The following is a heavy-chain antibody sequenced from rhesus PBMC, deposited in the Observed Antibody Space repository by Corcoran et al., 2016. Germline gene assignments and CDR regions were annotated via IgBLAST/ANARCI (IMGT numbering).Heavy chain of an antibody. D-gene: IGHD3-3*01. Sequence: QVQLQESGPGLVKPSETLSLTCAVSGGSISDDYYWSWIRQPPGKGLEWIGYIYGSGGGTNYNPSLQNRVTISKDTSKNQFSLKLSSVTAADTAVYYCARGGAFWTGYSLFDYWGQGVLVTVSS. CDR2: IYGSGGGT. CDR3: ARGGAFWTGYSLFDY. J-gene: IGHJ4*01. V-gene: IGHV4-106*01. CDR1: GGSISDDYY.